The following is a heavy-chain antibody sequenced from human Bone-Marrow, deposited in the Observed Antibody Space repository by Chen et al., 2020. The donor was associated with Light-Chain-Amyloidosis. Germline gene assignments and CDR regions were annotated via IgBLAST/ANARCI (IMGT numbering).Heavy chain of an antibody. CDR2: FYHTGIT. Sequence: QLQLQESGPGLVKPSETLSLTCTVSGGSISSSSYYWGWIRQPPGKGLEWIGSFYHTGITYYNPSLRSRVTISLDTSKKQISLNLTSVTAADTAVYYCARDRGADFGDYGGGWFGPWGQGALVSVSS. CDR1: GGSISSSSYY. CDR3: ARDRGADFGDYGGGWFGP. J-gene: IGHJ5*02. D-gene: IGHD4-17*01. V-gene: IGHV4-39*07.